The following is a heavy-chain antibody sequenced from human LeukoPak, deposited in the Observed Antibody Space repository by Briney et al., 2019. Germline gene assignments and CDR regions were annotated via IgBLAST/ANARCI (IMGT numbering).Heavy chain of an antibody. Sequence: PGGSLRLSCATSGFTFSSNWMSWVRQAPGKGLEWVSVISGSGGTTYYADSVKGRFTISRDSSKNTLYLQMNSLRAEDTAVYYCAKVSGGGLYYDGMDVWGQGTTVTVSS. J-gene: IGHJ6*02. CDR3: AKVSGGGLYYDGMDV. CDR1: GFTFSSNW. CDR2: ISGSGGTT. D-gene: IGHD1-14*01. V-gene: IGHV3-23*01.